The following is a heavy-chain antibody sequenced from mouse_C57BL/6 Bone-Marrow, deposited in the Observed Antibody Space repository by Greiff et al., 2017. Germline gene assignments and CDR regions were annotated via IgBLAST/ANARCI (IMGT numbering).Heavy chain of an antibody. CDR3: ARGLYYDYDGAY. CDR1: GYSITSGYD. CDR2: ISYSGST. J-gene: IGHJ3*01. Sequence: EVKVEESGPGMVKPSQSLSLTCTVTGYSITSGYDWHWIRHFPGNKLEWMGYISYSGSTNYNPSLKIRISITHDTSKNHFFLKLNAVTTEDTATYYCARGLYYDYDGAYWGQGTLVTVSA. V-gene: IGHV3-1*01. D-gene: IGHD2-4*01.